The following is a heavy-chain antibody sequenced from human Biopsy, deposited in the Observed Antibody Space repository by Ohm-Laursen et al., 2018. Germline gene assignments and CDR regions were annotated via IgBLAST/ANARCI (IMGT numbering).Heavy chain of an antibody. CDR2: ISGRTSGT. Sequence: SLRLSCAASGFTFSGHAMSWVRQAPGKGLEWVSGISGRTSGTYYADSVKGRFTISRDNSKNTLYLQMSSLRAEDTALYYCAKCMTYSGDGIDYWGQGTLVTVSS. D-gene: IGHD5-12*01. V-gene: IGHV3-23*01. CDR1: GFTFSGHA. J-gene: IGHJ4*02. CDR3: AKCMTYSGDGIDY.